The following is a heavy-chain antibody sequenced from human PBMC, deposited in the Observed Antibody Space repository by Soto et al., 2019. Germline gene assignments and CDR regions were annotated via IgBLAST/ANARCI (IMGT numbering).Heavy chain of an antibody. J-gene: IGHJ6*02. Sequence: GGSLRLSCAASGFTFSSYGMHWVRQAPGKGLEWVAVIWYDGSNKYYADSVKGRFTISRDNSKNTLYLQMNSLRAEDTAVYYCARDRRITIFGVVMLPQGMDVWGQGTTVTVSS. CDR3: ARDRRITIFGVVMLPQGMDV. D-gene: IGHD3-3*01. CDR2: IWYDGSNK. V-gene: IGHV3-33*01. CDR1: GFTFSSYG.